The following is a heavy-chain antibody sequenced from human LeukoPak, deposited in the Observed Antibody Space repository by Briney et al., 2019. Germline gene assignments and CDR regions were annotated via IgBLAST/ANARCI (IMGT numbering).Heavy chain of an antibody. CDR2: IKQDGSEK. CDR3: AREEEFSRYTDYYYYMDV. CDR1: GFTFSSRDW. Sequence: GGSLRLSCVASGFTFSSRDWMTWVRQAPGKGLEWVANIKQDGSEKYYVDSVKGRFTISRDNAKNSLYLQMNSVRAEDTAVYYCAREEEFSRYTDYYYYMDVWGKGTTVTVSS. J-gene: IGHJ6*03. D-gene: IGHD1-1*01. V-gene: IGHV3-7*01.